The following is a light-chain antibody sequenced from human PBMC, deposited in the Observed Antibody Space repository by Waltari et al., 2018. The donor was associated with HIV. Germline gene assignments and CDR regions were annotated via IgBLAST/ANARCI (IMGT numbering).Light chain of an antibody. J-gene: IGLJ3*02. CDR2: DTS. Sequence: AVVTQEPSLTVSPGGPVTLTCGPSTGAVTSGHSPFWFQQKPGQAPRTLIYDTSNKHSWTPARFSGSLLGGKAALTLSGAQPEDEAEYYCLLSYSGARPWVFGGGTKLTVL. CDR3: LLSYSGARPWV. V-gene: IGLV7-46*01. CDR1: TGAVTSGHS.